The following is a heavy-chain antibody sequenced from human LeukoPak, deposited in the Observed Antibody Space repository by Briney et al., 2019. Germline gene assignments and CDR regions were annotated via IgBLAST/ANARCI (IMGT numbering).Heavy chain of an antibody. Sequence: ASVKVSCKASGYTFTGYYMHWVRQAPGQGLEWMGWINPNSGGTNYAQKFQGWVTMTRDTSISTAYMELSSLRSEDTAVYYCARPAIHCSGGSCYYRSRSWFDPWGQGTLVTVSS. CDR1: GYTFTGYY. CDR3: ARPAIHCSGGSCYYRSRSWFDP. J-gene: IGHJ5*02. D-gene: IGHD2-15*01. CDR2: INPNSGGT. V-gene: IGHV1-2*04.